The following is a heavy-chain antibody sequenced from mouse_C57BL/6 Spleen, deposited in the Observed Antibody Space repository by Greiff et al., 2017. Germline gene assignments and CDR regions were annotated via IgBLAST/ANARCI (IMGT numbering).Heavy chain of an antibody. Sequence: EVKLVESEGGLVQPGSSMKLSCTASGFTFSDYYMAWVRQVPEKGLEWVANINYDGSSTYYLDSLKSRFIISRDNAKNILYLQMSSLKSEDTATYYCARAHMITTRYFDVWGTGTTVTVSS. D-gene: IGHD2-4*01. CDR1: GFTFSDYY. V-gene: IGHV5-16*01. CDR3: ARAHMITTRYFDV. J-gene: IGHJ1*03. CDR2: INYDGSST.